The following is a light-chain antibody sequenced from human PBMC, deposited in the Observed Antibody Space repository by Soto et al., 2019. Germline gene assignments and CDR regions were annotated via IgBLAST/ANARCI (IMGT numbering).Light chain of an antibody. CDR3: QSYDSSLSGVV. CDR1: TSKIGAGYD. V-gene: IGLV1-40*01. J-gene: IGLJ2*01. Sequence: QSVLTQPPSVSGAPGQRVTISFTGSTSKIGAGYDVHWYQQLPGTAPKLLIYGISNRPSGVPDRFSGSKSGTSASLAITGLQAEDEADYYCQSYDSSLSGVVFGGGTKLTVL. CDR2: GIS.